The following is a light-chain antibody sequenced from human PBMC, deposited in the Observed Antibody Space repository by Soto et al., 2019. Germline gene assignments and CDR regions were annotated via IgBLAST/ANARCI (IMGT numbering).Light chain of an antibody. CDR1: QSISSW. J-gene: IGKJ1*01. Sequence: DIQMTQSPSTLSASVGDRVTITCRASQSISSWLAWYQQKPGKAPKLLIYKASSLESGVPSRFSGSGSGTEITLTISSLXXXXXXXXXXXXYNSPWTFGPGTKVEIK. CDR3: XXYNSPWT. V-gene: IGKV1-5*03. CDR2: KAS.